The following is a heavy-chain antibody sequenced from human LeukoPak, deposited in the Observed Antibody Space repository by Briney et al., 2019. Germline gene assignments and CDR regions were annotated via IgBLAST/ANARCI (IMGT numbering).Heavy chain of an antibody. J-gene: IGHJ4*02. V-gene: IGHV1-2*02. CDR1: GYTFTGYY. CDR3: ARDHPYGDYYFDY. Sequence: ASVKVSCKASGYTFTGYYMHWVRQAPGQGLEWMGWINPNSGGTNYVQKFQGRVTMTRDTSVSTAYMELSRLRSDDTAVYYCARDHPYGDYYFDYWGQGTLVTVSS. D-gene: IGHD4-17*01. CDR2: INPNSGGT.